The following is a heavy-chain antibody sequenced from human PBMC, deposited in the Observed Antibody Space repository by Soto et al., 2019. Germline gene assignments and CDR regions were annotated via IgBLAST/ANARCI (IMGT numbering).Heavy chain of an antibody. V-gene: IGHV3-21*01. D-gene: IGHD2-15*01. CDR2: ISSSSRYI. CDR1: GFTFSSYS. J-gene: IGHJ6*04. CDR3: ARDSHCSGGSCYFGSV. Sequence: EVQLVESGGGLVKPGGPLRLSCAASGFTFSSYSMNWVRQAPWKGLEWVSSISSSSRYIYYADAVKGRFTISRDNAKKSLYLQMNSLRAEDTAVYYGARDSHCSGGSCYFGSVWGKGTTVTVSS.